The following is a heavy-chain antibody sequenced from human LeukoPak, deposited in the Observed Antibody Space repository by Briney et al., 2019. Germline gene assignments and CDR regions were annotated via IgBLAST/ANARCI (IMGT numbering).Heavy chain of an antibody. CDR1: GGSISSYY. V-gene: IGHV4-59*01. Sequence: SETLSLTCTVSGGSISSYYWSWIRQPPGKGLEWIGYIYYSGSTNYNPSLKSRVTISVDTSKNQSSLKLSSVTAADTAVYYCARGIGWDAFDIWGQGTMVTVSS. J-gene: IGHJ3*02. CDR3: ARGIGWDAFDI. D-gene: IGHD6-19*01. CDR2: IYYSGST.